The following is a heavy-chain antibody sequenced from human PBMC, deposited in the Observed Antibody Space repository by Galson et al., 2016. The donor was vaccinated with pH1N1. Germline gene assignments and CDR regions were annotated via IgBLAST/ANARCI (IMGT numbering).Heavy chain of an antibody. Sequence: SVKVSCKASGGTFSSYAISWVRQAPGQGLEWMGGIIPIFSTENYAQKFQGRVTITADESTSTAYMELSSLRSEDTAVYYCATTTSVIVVVAAAMGDYYYGMEVWGQGTTVTVSS. J-gene: IGHJ6*02. V-gene: IGHV1-69*13. D-gene: IGHD2-2*01. CDR2: IIPIFSTE. CDR1: GGTFSSYA. CDR3: ATTTSVIVVVAAAMGDYYYGMEV.